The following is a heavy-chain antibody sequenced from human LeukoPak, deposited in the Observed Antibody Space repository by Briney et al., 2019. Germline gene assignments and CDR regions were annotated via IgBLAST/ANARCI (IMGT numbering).Heavy chain of an antibody. CDR3: ARNPGYCSSTSCYVPFQH. Sequence: PGGSLRLSCAASGFTVSSNYMTWVRQAPGKGLEWGSVVDNVRNTYYADSLKGRFTISRDNSKNTLYLQMNSLRAEDTAVYYCARNPGYCSSTSCYVPFQHWGQGTLVTVSS. CDR2: VDNVRNT. V-gene: IGHV3-53*05. J-gene: IGHJ1*01. CDR1: GFTVSSNY. D-gene: IGHD2-2*01.